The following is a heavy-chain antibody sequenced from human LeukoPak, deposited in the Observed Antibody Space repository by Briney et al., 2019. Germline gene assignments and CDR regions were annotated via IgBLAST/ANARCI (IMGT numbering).Heavy chain of an antibody. CDR3: ARGVKDGYCYYYYYMDV. D-gene: IGHD5-18*01. Sequence: GGSLRLSCAASGFTFSSYGMHWVRQAPGKGLEWVAVISYDGSNKYYADSVKGRFTISRDNSKNTLYLQMNSLRAEDTAVYYYARGVKDGYCYYYYYMDVWGKGTTVTISS. CDR2: ISYDGSNK. J-gene: IGHJ6*03. V-gene: IGHV3-30*03. CDR1: GFTFSSYG.